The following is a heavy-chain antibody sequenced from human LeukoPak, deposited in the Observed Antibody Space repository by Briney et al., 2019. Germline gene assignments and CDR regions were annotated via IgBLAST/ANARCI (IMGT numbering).Heavy chain of an antibody. CDR2: ISAYNGNT. V-gene: IGHV1-18*01. D-gene: IGHD3-10*01. CDR1: GYTFTSYG. CDR3: ASLRVRGVTPLSMDV. Sequence: ASVKVSCKASGYTFTSYGISWVRQAPGQGLEWMGWISAYNGNTNYAQKLQGRVTMTTDTSTSTAYMELRSLRSDDTAVYYCASLRVRGVTPLSMDVWGQGTTVTVSS. J-gene: IGHJ6*02.